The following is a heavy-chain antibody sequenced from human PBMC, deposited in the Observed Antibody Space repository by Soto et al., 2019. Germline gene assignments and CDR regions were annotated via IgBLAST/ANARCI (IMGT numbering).Heavy chain of an antibody. CDR1: GGTFSSYA. CDR3: AREIAARPPWFDP. V-gene: IGHV1-69*06. J-gene: IGHJ5*02. D-gene: IGHD6-6*01. Sequence: SVKVSCKXSGGTFSSYAISWVRQAPGQGLEWMGGIIPIFGPANYAQKFQGRVTITADKSTSTAYMELSSLRSEDTAVYYCAREIAARPPWFDPWGQGTLVTVSS. CDR2: IIPIFGPA.